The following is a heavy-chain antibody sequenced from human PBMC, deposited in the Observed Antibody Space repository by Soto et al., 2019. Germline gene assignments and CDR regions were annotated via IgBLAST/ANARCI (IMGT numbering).Heavy chain of an antibody. CDR1: GFIFSSYN. Sequence: GGSLRLSCAASGFIFSSYNMNWVRQAPGKGLEWISYISRASSIIYYADSGKGRFTISRDSAKSSLSLQMNSLRDEDTAVYYCARDQDWGFDYWGQGILVTVSS. V-gene: IGHV3-48*02. CDR3: ARDQDWGFDY. CDR2: ISRASSII. J-gene: IGHJ4*02. D-gene: IGHD7-27*01.